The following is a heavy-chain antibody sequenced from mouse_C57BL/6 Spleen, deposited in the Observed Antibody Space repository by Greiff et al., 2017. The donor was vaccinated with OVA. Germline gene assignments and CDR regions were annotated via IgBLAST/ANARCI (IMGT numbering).Heavy chain of an antibody. V-gene: IGHV1-22*01. CDR3: ATNYYGSRDWYFDV. CDR1: GYTFTDYN. Sequence: EVQGVESGPELVKPGASVKMSCKASGYTFTDYNMHWVKQSHGKSLEWIGYINPNNGGTSYNQKFKGKATLTVNKSSSTAYMELRSLTSEDSAVYYCATNYYGSRDWYFDVWGTGTTVTVSS. D-gene: IGHD1-1*01. J-gene: IGHJ1*03. CDR2: INPNNGGT.